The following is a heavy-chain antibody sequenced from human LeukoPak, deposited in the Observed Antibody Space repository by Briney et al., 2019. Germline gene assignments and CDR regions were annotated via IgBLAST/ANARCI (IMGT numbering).Heavy chain of an antibody. D-gene: IGHD6-19*01. CDR3: ARGGSSGWLFQH. CDR1: GGSISSGGYS. CDR2: IYHSGST. Sequence: SETLSLTCAVSGGSISSGGYSWSRIRQPPGKGLEWIGYIYHSGSTYYNPSLKSRVTISVDRSKNQFSLKLSSVTAADTAVYYCARGGSSGWLFQHWGQGTLVTVSS. V-gene: IGHV4-30-2*01. J-gene: IGHJ1*01.